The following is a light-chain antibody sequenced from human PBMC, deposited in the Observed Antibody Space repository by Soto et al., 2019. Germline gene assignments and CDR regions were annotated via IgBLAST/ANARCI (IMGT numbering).Light chain of an antibody. V-gene: IGKV3-15*01. CDR2: TAS. CDR3: QQYNNSPGT. CDR1: QSVTSN. Sequence: EIVMTQSPATLSVSPGESATLSGGASQSVTSNLAWYQQKPGKAPRLLIYTASTRATGIPARVSGSGSGTEFTLTISSLQSEDFELYYCQQYNNSPGTFGQGTKVDIK. J-gene: IGKJ1*01.